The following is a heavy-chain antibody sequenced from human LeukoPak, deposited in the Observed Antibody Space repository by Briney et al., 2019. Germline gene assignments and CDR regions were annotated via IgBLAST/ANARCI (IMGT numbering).Heavy chain of an antibody. CDR3: ARGRVTATDGFDI. CDR1: GYTFTSYF. V-gene: IGHV1-46*01. D-gene: IGHD2-21*02. CDR2: INPTGGST. J-gene: IGHJ3*02. Sequence: ASVKVSCKASGYTFTSYFIHWGRQAPGEGLEWMGIINPTGGSTRYAQKFQGRVTMTRDTSTSTVYMELSSLRSEDTAVYYCARGRVTATDGFDIWGQGTTVIVSS.